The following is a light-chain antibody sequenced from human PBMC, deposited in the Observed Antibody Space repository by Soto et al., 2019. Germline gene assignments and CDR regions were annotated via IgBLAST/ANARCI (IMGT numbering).Light chain of an antibody. CDR1: ALPKQY. CDR2: KDS. J-gene: IGLJ1*01. V-gene: IGLV3-25*02. CDR3: QSADSSGGFRGV. Sequence: SYELTQPPSVSVSPGQTARITCSGDALPKQYAYWYQQKPGQAPVLVIYKDSGRPSGFPERFTGSSSGTTVTLTISGVQAEDEADYYCQSADSSGGFRGVFGAGTKVTVL.